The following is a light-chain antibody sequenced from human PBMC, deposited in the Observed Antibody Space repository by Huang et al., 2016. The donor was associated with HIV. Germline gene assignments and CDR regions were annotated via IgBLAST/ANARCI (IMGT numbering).Light chain of an antibody. CDR2: GAS. CDR1: QRVNDNY. CDR3: QQYGSSGT. J-gene: IGKJ1*01. V-gene: IGKV3-20*01. Sequence: ENVLTQSPGTLSLSPGERATLSCRASQRVNDNYLAWYQQKPGQAPRLLIYGASTRATGIPDRFRGSGSGTDFTLTIIRLAPEDFAGYYCQQYGSSGTFGQGTRVDI.